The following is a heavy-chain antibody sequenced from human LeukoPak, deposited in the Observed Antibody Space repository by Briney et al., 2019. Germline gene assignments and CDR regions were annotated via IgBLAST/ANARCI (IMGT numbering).Heavy chain of an antibody. CDR1: GYTFTGYY. CDR3: PRVPQLFTGTTGFDP. CDR2: INPNSGGT. V-gene: IGHV1-2*02. D-gene: IGHD1-7*01. Sequence: ASVKVSCKASGYTFTGYYMHWVRQAPGQGLEWMGWINPNSGGTNYAQKFQGRVTMTRDTSISTAYMELSRLRSDDTAVYYCPRVPQLFTGTTGFDPWGQGTLVIVSS. J-gene: IGHJ5*02.